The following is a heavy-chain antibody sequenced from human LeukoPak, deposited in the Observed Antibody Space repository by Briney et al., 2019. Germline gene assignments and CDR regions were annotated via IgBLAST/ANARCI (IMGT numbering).Heavy chain of an antibody. CDR3: ARDRSGSYYRIDY. CDR1: GGSINTYS. J-gene: IGHJ4*02. D-gene: IGHD1-26*01. Sequence: SETLSLTCTVSGGSINTYSWSLIRQPAGKGLEWIGRIYASGSTNYNPSLKSRVTMSVDTSKNQFSLKLSSVIAADTAMYYCARDRSGSYYRIDYWGQGTLVTVSS. V-gene: IGHV4-4*07. CDR2: IYASGST.